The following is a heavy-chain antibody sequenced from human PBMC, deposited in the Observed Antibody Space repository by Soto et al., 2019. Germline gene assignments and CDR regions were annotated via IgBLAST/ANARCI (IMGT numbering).Heavy chain of an antibody. V-gene: IGHV1-18*04. Sequence: ASVKVSCKASGYTFTNYGISWVRQAPGQGLEWMGWISGYNGNTKYAQKFQGRVTMTTDTPTNTAYMELRSLRSDDTAGYYCARDRKYYYDSSGNYYYHYGMDVWGKGTTVTVPS. CDR1: GYTFTNYG. CDR3: ARDRKYYYDSSGNYYYHYGMDV. J-gene: IGHJ6*04. CDR2: ISGYNGNT. D-gene: IGHD3-22*01.